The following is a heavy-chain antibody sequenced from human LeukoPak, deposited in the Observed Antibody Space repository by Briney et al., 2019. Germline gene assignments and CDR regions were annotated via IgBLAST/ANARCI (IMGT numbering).Heavy chain of an antibody. J-gene: IGHJ3*02. CDR3: ARRRGWYFGAFDI. CDR1: GYSFTSYW. V-gene: IGHV5-51*01. CDR2: IYPVDSDT. Sequence: GESLKISCKGSGYSFTSYWIGWVRQMPGKGLKWMGIIYPVDSDTRYSPSFQGQVTISADKSISTAYLQWSSQKASDTAMYYWARRRGWYFGAFDIWGQGRMVTVSS. D-gene: IGHD6-19*01.